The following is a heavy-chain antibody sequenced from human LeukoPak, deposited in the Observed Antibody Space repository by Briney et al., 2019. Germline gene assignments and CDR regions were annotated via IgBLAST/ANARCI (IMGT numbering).Heavy chain of an antibody. J-gene: IGHJ6*02. D-gene: IGHD5-12*01. Sequence: ASVKVSCKASGYTFTSYGISWVRQAPGQGLEWMGWMNPNSGNTGYAQKFQGRVTMTRNTSISTAYMELSSLRSEDTAVYYCARGVEWLRLVYYYYGMDVWGQGTTVTVSS. CDR2: MNPNSGNT. CDR3: ARGVEWLRLVYYYYGMDV. V-gene: IGHV1-8*02. CDR1: GYTFTSYG.